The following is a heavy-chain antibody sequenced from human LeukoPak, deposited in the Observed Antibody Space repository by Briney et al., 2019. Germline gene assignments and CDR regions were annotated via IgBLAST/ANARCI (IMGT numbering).Heavy chain of an antibody. V-gene: IGHV1-69*04. J-gene: IGHJ6*02. D-gene: IGHD5-18*01. Sequence: SVKVSCKTSRGTLSSSAITWVRQAPGQGLEWMGRIIPVLNITTYAQKFQGRVTITADTSSSTVYMELSSLRSEETAVYYCAKDQGLTAPPPYGLDVWGQGTTVIVSS. CDR2: IIPVLNIT. CDR1: RGTLSSSA. CDR3: AKDQGLTAPPPYGLDV.